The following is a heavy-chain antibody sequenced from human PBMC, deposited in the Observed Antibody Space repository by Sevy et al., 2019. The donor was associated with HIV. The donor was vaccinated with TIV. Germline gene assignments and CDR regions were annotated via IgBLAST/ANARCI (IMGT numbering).Heavy chain of an antibody. CDR3: ATAGGCLEWLSP. CDR2: FDPEDGKT. V-gene: IGHV1-24*01. J-gene: IGHJ5*02. CDR1: GKTLTELS. D-gene: IGHD3-3*01. Sequence: ASVKVSCKVSGKTLTELSMHWVRQAPGKGLEWMGGFDPEDGKTIYAQKFQGRVTVTEDTSTDTTYMELSSLGSEDTARDYCATAGGCLEWLSPWGQGTLVTVSS.